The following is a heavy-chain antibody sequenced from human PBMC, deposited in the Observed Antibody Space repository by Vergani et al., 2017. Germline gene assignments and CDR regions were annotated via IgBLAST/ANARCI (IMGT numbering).Heavy chain of an antibody. CDR3: AMDRGGSTFADY. D-gene: IGHD3-10*01. CDR1: GYTFTSYY. Sequence: QVQLVQSGAEVKKPGASVKVSCKASGYTFTSYYMHWVRQAPGQGLEWMGIINPSGGSTSYAQEFQGRVTMTRDTSTSTVYMELSSLGSEDTAVYYCAMDRGGSTFADYWGQGTLVTVSS. CDR2: INPSGGST. J-gene: IGHJ4*02. V-gene: IGHV1-46*01.